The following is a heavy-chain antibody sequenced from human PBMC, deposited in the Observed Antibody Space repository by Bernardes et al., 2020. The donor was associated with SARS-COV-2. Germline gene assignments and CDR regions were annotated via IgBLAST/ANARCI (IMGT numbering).Heavy chain of an antibody. CDR3: AKTGGRGAYDFDY. V-gene: IGHV4-59*08. J-gene: IGHJ4*02. D-gene: IGHD5-12*01. Sequence: SETLSLTCTVSGGSISSNYWSWIRQSPGKGLQWIGYIYYSGSTNYNPSLKGRVTISVDTSNNQFSLKLTSVTAADTAVYYCAKTGGRGAYDFDYWGQGILVTVSS. CDR1: GGSISSNY. CDR2: IYYSGST.